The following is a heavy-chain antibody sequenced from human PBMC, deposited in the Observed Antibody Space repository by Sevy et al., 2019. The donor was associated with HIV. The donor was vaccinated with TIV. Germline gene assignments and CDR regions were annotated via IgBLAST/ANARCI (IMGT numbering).Heavy chain of an antibody. D-gene: IGHD3-22*01. CDR2: ISYDGNNK. Sequence: GGSLRLSCAASGFTFSNYAMYWVRQAPGKGLEWVAVISYDGNNKDYRDSVKGRFTISRDNSKNMLYLQMNSMRAEDTAVYYCAGHHYDSTGYYFPLDYWGQGTLVTVSS. CDR1: GFTFSNYA. CDR3: AGHHYDSTGYYFPLDY. J-gene: IGHJ4*02. V-gene: IGHV3-30*04.